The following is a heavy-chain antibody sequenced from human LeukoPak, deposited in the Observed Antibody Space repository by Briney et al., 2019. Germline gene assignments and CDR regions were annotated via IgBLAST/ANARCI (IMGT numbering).Heavy chain of an antibody. CDR2: IYWDDEK. J-gene: IGHJ5*02. Sequence: SGPTLVNPTQTLTLTCTFSGFSLSTSGVAVGCIRQPPGKALEWLALIYWDDEKRISPSLKNRLTVTKDTSKNQVVLTLTNMDPADTATYYCAHRGVGAANWLDPWGQGTLVTVSS. V-gene: IGHV2-5*02. D-gene: IGHD1-26*01. CDR1: GFSLSTSGVA. CDR3: AHRGVGAANWLDP.